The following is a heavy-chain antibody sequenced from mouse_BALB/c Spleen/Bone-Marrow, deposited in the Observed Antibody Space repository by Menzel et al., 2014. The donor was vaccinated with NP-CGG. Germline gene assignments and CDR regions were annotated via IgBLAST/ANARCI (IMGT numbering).Heavy chain of an antibody. CDR1: GSTFTSYW. V-gene: IGHV1-69*02. CDR3: TRGKGYTLDY. CDR2: IFPSDSYS. Sequence: LQQSGASVKLSCKTSGSTFTSYWINWVKQRPGQGLEWIGNIFPSDSYSNYSQKFKDKATLTVDKSSSTAYMHLTSPTSEDSAVYYCTRGKGYTLDYWGQGTSVTVSS. J-gene: IGHJ4*01.